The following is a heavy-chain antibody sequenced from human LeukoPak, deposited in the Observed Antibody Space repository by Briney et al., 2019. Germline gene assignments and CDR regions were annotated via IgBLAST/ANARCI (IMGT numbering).Heavy chain of an antibody. Sequence: PGGSLRLSCAASGFTFSYYAMSWVRQAPGRGLEWVSTISDRGGSTYYADSVKGRFTISRDNSKNTLYLQMHSLRVEDTTVYFCAKGGIATRKWSFDPWGQGTLVTVSS. J-gene: IGHJ5*02. CDR3: AKGGIATRKWSFDP. CDR2: ISDRGGST. V-gene: IGHV3-23*01. D-gene: IGHD6-6*01. CDR1: GFTFSYYA.